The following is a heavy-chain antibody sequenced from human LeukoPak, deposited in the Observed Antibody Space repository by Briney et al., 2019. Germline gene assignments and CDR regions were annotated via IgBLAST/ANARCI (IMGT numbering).Heavy chain of an antibody. CDR3: ASLIVGPIPSDY. D-gene: IGHD1-26*01. J-gene: IGHJ4*02. Sequence: SVKVSCKASGGTFSSYAISWVRHAPGQGLEGMGRIIPIFGIANYAQKFQGRVTITADKSTSTAYMELSSLRSEDTAVYYCASLIVGPIPSDYWGQGTLVSASS. CDR1: GGTFSSYA. CDR2: IIPIFGIA. V-gene: IGHV1-69*04.